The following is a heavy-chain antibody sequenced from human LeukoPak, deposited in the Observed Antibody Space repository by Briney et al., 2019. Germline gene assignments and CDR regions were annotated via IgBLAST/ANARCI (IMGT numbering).Heavy chain of an antibody. V-gene: IGHV3-23*01. CDR1: GFTFSSYW. CDR3: AKDGAWLRFDD. Sequence: GGSLRLSCAASGFTFSSYWMNWVRQAPGKGLEWVSGISPGGPTYHADSVKGRFSISRDDSKNTLYLQMKNLRAEDTAVYYCAKDGAWLRFDDWGQGILVSVSS. CDR2: ISPGGPT. D-gene: IGHD5-12*01. J-gene: IGHJ4*02.